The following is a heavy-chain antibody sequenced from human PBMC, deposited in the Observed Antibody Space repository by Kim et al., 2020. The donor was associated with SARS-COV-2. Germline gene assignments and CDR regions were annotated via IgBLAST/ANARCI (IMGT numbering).Heavy chain of an antibody. CDR2: ISGSGGST. CDR3: AKVRARLLGYYYYGMDV. Sequence: GGSLRLSCAASGFTFSSYAMSWVRQAPGKGLEWVSAISGSGGSTYYADSVKGRYTISRDNSKNTLYLQMNSLRAEDTAAYYCAKVRARLLGYYYYGMDVLGQGTTVTVSS. D-gene: IGHD2-8*02. J-gene: IGHJ6*02. V-gene: IGHV3-23*01. CDR1: GFTFSSYA.